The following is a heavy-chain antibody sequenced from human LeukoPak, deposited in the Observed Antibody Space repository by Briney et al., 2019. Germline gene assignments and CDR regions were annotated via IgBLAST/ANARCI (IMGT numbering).Heavy chain of an antibody. CDR3: AKGSSSGWSGDYFDY. CDR2: ISGSGGST. Sequence: GGSLRLSCAASGFTFSSYAMSWVRQAPGKGLEWVSTISGSGGSTYYADSVKGRFTISRDNSKNTLSLQMSSLRVEDTAVYYCAKGSSSGWSGDYFDYWGQGTLVTVSA. J-gene: IGHJ4*02. D-gene: IGHD6-19*01. CDR1: GFTFSSYA. V-gene: IGHV3-23*01.